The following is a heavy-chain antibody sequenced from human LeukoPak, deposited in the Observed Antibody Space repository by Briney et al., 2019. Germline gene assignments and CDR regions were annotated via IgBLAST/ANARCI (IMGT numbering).Heavy chain of an antibody. CDR3: ARHTPLGYCSGGSCPGAHDAFDI. Sequence: SETLSLTCTVYGGSISSYYWSWIRQPPGKGLEWIGYIYYSGSTNYNPSLKSRVTISVDTSKNQFSLKLSSVTAADTAVYYCARHTPLGYCSGGSCPGAHDAFDIWGQGTMVTVSS. V-gene: IGHV4-59*08. CDR2: IYYSGST. J-gene: IGHJ3*02. CDR1: GGSISSYY. D-gene: IGHD2-15*01.